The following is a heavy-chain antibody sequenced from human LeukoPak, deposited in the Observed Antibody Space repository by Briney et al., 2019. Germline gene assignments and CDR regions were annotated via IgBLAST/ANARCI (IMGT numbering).Heavy chain of an antibody. D-gene: IGHD3-22*01. V-gene: IGHV3-48*03. CDR3: AKDRPLNYYDSSGHSSADAFDI. CDR2: ISSSGSTI. CDR1: GFTFSSYE. Sequence: GGSLRLSCAASGFTFSSYEMNWVRQAPGKGLEWVSYISSSGSTIYYADSVKGRFTISRDNAKNSLYLQMNSLRAEDTAVYYCAKDRPLNYYDSSGHSSADAFDIWGQGTMVTVSS. J-gene: IGHJ3*02.